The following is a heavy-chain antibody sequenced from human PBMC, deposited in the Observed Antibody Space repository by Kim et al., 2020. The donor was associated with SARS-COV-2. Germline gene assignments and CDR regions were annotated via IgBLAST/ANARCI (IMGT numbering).Heavy chain of an antibody. CDR3: AREASYYDSSEVFDY. J-gene: IGHJ4*02. V-gene: IGHV1-69*13. CDR2: IIPIFGTA. CDR1: GGTFSSYA. D-gene: IGHD3-22*01. Sequence: SVKVSCKASGGTFSSYAISWVRQAPGQGLEWMGGIIPIFGTANYAQKFQGRVTITADESTSTAYMELSSLRSEDTAVYYCAREASYYDSSEVFDYWGQGTLVTVSS.